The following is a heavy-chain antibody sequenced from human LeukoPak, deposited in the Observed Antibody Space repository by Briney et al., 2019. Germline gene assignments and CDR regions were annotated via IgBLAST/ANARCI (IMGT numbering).Heavy chain of an antibody. CDR2: ISGSGGST. CDR1: GFTFSSYG. J-gene: IGHJ4*02. CDR3: AKDPNSSGWYVGLNFDY. V-gene: IGHV3-23*01. Sequence: GGSLRLSCAASGFTFSSYGMSWVRQAPGKGLEWVSAISGSGGSTYYADSVKGRFTISRDNSKNALYLQMNSLRAEDTAVYYCAKDPNSSGWYVGLNFDYWGQGTLVTVSS. D-gene: IGHD6-19*01.